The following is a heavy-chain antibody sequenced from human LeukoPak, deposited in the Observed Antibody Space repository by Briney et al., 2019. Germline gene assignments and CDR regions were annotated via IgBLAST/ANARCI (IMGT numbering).Heavy chain of an antibody. J-gene: IGHJ4*02. CDR3: ARSHDHLWGNYPDY. V-gene: IGHV4/OR15-8*01. CDR2: IHRDGRI. D-gene: IGHD3-16*02. Sequence: SETLSLTCDVSGGSIHSTNWWNWVRQPPGKGLEWIGEIHRDGRINYNPSLKSRVTLSVDKSKNQFSLRLNSVTAADTAMYYCARSHDHLWGNYPDYWGQGTLVTVSS. CDR1: GGSIHSTNW.